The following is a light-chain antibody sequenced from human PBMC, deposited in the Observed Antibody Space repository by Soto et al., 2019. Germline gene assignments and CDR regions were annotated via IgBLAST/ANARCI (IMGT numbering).Light chain of an antibody. CDR2: GAS. V-gene: IGKV1-27*01. J-gene: IGKJ1*01. CDR1: QGIRNS. CDR3: QNYNSSPRT. Sequence: DTQMTQSPSSLSASVGDRVTITCRASQGIRNSLAWYQQKPGKVPELLIYGASTLQPGVPSRFSGSGSGTDFALTISSLQPEDVATYYCQNYNSSPRTVGQGTKVELK.